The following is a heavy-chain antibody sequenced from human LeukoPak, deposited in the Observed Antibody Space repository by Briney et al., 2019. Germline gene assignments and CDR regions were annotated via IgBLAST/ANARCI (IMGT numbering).Heavy chain of an antibody. CDR2: IFSRSESI. V-gene: IGHV3-21*01. CDR1: GFNFGAYT. CDR3: VSFYETY. J-gene: IGHJ4*02. D-gene: IGHD2/OR15-2a*01. Sequence: GGSLRLSCAASGFNFGAYTINWVRQAPGKGLEWVSSIFSRSESILYADSVKGRFTISRDNAKNTVYLQMNSLRAEDTAVYYCVSFYETYWGRGTLVTVSS.